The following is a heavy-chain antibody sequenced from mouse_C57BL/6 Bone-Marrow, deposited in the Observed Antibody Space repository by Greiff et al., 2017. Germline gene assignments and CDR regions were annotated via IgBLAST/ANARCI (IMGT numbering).Heavy chain of an antibody. V-gene: IGHV5-6*02. J-gene: IGHJ3*01. CDR3: ARRWLLLGN. CDR1: GFTFSSYG. CDR2: ISSGGSYT. Sequence: EVKLVESGGDLVKPGGSLKLSCAASGFTFSSYGMSWVRQTPDKRLEWVATISSGGSYTYYPDSVKGRFTISRDNAKNTLYLQMSSLKSEDTAMYDCARRWLLLGNWGQGTLVTVSA. D-gene: IGHD2-3*01.